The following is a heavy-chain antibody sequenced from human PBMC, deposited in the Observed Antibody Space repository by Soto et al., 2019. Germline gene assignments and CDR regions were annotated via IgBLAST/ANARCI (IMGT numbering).Heavy chain of an antibody. CDR1: RFPFSTYG. J-gene: IGHJ5*02. Sequence: GGTLRLACAASRFPFSTYGMHWVRQAPGKGLEWVAVISYDGSEKYYADSVKGRFTISRDNSKNTLYLQMNSLRAEDTAVYYCAKDLCLAVDSRAHSFDPWGQGLLLTVSS. V-gene: IGHV3-30*18. CDR3: AKDLCLAVDSRAHSFDP. D-gene: IGHD6-19*01. CDR2: ISYDGSEK.